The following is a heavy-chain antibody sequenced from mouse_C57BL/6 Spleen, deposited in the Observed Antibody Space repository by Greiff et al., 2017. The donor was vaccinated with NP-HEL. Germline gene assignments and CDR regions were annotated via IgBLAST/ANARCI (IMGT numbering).Heavy chain of an antibody. Sequence: VQLQQSGAELVRPGASVKLSCKASGYTFTDYYINWVKQRPGQGLEWIARIYPGSGNTYYNEKFKGKATLTAEKSSSTAYMQLSSLTSEDSAVYFCARGKGYDGWYFDVWGTGTTVTVSS. D-gene: IGHD2-2*01. V-gene: IGHV1-76*01. CDR2: IYPGSGNT. CDR3: ARGKGYDGWYFDV. J-gene: IGHJ1*03. CDR1: GYTFTDYY.